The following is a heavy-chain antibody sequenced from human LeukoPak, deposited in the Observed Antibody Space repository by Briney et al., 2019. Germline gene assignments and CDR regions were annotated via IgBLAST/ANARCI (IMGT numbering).Heavy chain of an antibody. CDR1: SGSISRYY. Sequence: SETLSLTCTVSSGSISRYYWSWIRQPPGKGLEWIGYIYYSGSTNYNPSLKSRVTISVDTSKNQFSLKLSSVTAADTAVYYCASGAYSFYYMDVWGKGSTVTISS. CDR2: IYYSGST. V-gene: IGHV4-59*01. J-gene: IGHJ6*03. D-gene: IGHD5-18*01. CDR3: ASGAYSFYYMDV.